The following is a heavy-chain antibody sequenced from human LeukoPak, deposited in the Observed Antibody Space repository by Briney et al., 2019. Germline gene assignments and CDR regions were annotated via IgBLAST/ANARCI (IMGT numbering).Heavy chain of an antibody. Sequence: SETLSLTCTVSGGSISSYYWSWIRQPPGKGLEWIGYIYYSGSTNYNPSLKSRVTISVDTSKNQFSLKLSSVTAADTAVYYCARGVDTAMELYYYYYMDVWGKGTTVIISS. CDR3: ARGVDTAMELYYYYYMDV. V-gene: IGHV4-59*01. CDR1: GGSISSYY. D-gene: IGHD5-18*01. CDR2: IYYSGST. J-gene: IGHJ6*03.